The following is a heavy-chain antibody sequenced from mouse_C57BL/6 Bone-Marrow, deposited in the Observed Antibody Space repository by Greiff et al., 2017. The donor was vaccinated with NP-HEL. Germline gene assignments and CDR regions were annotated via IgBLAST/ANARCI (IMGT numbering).Heavy chain of an antibody. Sequence: QVQLKESGAELARPGASVKLSCKASGYTFTSYGISWVKQRTGQGLEWIGEIYPRSGNTYYNEKFKGKATLTADKSSSTAYMELRSLTSEDSAVYFGARDYGSSPWFAYWGQGTLVTVSA. V-gene: IGHV1-81*01. J-gene: IGHJ3*01. D-gene: IGHD1-1*01. CDR3: ARDYGSSPWFAY. CDR1: GYTFTSYG. CDR2: IYPRSGNT.